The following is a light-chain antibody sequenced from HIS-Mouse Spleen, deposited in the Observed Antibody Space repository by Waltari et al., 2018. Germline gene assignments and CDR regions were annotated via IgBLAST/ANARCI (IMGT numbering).Light chain of an antibody. CDR2: EGS. V-gene: IGLV2-23*01. CDR3: CSYAGSSTYVV. Sequence: QSALTQPASVSGSPGQSITISCTGTSSYVGSYNLVSWYQQHPGKAPQLMIYEGSKRPSGVSNRFSGSKSANTASLTISGLQAEDEADYYCCSYAGSSTYVVFGGGTKLTVL. J-gene: IGLJ2*01. CDR1: SSYVGSYNL.